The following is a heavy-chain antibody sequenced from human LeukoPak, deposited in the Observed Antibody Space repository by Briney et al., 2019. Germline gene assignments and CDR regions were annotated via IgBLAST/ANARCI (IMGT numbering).Heavy chain of an antibody. D-gene: IGHD5-12*01. V-gene: IGHV3-23*01. Sequence: GGSLRLSCAASGFTFSSYAMSWVREAPGKGLGWVSAISGIGGSTYYADSVKRRFTISRDNSTTTLYLQMNSRRAEDTAVYYCARYSGYDYYYYYGMDVWGQGTTVTVSS. J-gene: IGHJ6*02. CDR2: ISGIGGST. CDR1: GFTFSSYA. CDR3: ARYSGYDYYYYYGMDV.